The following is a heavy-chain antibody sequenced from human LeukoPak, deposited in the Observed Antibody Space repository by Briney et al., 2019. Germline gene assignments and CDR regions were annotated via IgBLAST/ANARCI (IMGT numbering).Heavy chain of an antibody. J-gene: IGHJ3*02. CDR2: IYDSGST. D-gene: IGHD3-22*01. CDR1: GGSISSSSYY. CDR3: ARLYYYDSSGYYYSGAFDI. V-gene: IGHV4-39*01. Sequence: SETLSLTCTVSGGSISSSSYYWGWIRQPPGKGLEWIGSIYDSGSTYYNPSLKSRVTISVDTSKNQFSLTLSSVTAADTAVYYCARLYYYDSSGYYYSGAFDIWGQGTMVTVSS.